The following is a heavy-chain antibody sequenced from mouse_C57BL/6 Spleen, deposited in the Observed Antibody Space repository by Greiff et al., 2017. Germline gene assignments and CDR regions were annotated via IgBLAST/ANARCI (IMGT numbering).Heavy chain of an antibody. CDR3: AKHYYYGSSTGYAMDY. Sequence: QVQLKESGPGLVAPSPSLSITCTVSGFSLTSYGVDWVRQPPGQGLEWLGVIWGGGSTNYNSALMSRLSIRKDNSKSQVFLKMNSLQADDTAMYYCAKHYYYGSSTGYAMDYWGQGTSVTVSS. D-gene: IGHD1-1*01. CDR1: GFSLTSYG. V-gene: IGHV2-9*01. CDR2: IWGGGST. J-gene: IGHJ4*01.